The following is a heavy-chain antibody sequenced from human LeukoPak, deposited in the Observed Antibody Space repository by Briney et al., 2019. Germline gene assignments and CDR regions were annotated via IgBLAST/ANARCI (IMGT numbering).Heavy chain of an antibody. CDR1: GFTFSNFA. CDR2: ITCEGSNK. V-gene: IGHV3-30*04. Sequence: PGGSLRLSCAASGFTFSNFAMHWVRQAPGKGREGVSIITCEGSNKYYADSEKGRFPISRDNSKNTLYLQMNSLRAEDTAVYYCARGDIVVVPTAMPLDYWGQGALVTVSS. CDR3: ARGDIVVVPTAMPLDY. D-gene: IGHD2-2*01. J-gene: IGHJ4*02.